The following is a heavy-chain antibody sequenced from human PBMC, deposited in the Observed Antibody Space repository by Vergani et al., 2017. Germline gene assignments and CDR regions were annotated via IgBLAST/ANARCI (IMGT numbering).Heavy chain of an antibody. CDR1: GGTFSSYA. D-gene: IGHD3-22*01. J-gene: IGHJ4*02. CDR3: ARDQFNYYDSSGYRYFDY. CDR2: IIPIFGTA. V-gene: IGHV1-69*13. Sequence: QVQLVQSGAEVKKPESSVKVSCKASGGTFSSYAISWVRQAPGQGLEWMGRIIPIFGTANYAQKFQGRVTITADESTSTAYMELSSLRSEDTAVYYCARDQFNYYDSSGYRYFDYWGQGTLVTVSS.